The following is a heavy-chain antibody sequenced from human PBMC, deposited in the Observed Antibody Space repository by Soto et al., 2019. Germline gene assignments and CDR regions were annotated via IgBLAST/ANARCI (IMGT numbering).Heavy chain of an antibody. V-gene: IGHV1-3*03. D-gene: IGHD3-22*01. CDR1: CYTFSTFG. CDR2: INPGNGNT. J-gene: IGHJ4*02. Sequence: GASVKVSCKASCYTFSTFGISWVRQAPGRGVEWKGWINPGNGNTIYSQQFQGRVIIDRDTSASTAYMDLSSLRSEDMFVFYCARGGYFDSSNYLAYWGLGTLVTVSS. CDR3: ARGGYFDSSNYLAY.